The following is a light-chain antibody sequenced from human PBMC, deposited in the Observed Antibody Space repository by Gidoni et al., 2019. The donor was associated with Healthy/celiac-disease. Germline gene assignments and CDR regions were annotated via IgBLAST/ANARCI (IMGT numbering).Light chain of an antibody. CDR1: QSVSRY. CDR3: PQRSNWPLT. V-gene: IGKV3-11*01. Sequence: EIVSTQSPATLSLSAAERATLSCRASQSVSRYIAWYQQKPGRAPGLLIYGASNRATGIPAMFSDSGSGTDFTLTISSLEPEDFAVYCCPQRSNWPLTFGGGTKVDIK. CDR2: GAS. J-gene: IGKJ4*01.